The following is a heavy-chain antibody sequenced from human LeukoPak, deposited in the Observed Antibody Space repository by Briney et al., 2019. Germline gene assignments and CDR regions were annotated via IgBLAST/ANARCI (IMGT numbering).Heavy chain of an antibody. V-gene: IGHV3-15*01. J-gene: IGHJ6*03. CDR2: IKSKTDGGTT. Sequence: GGSLRLSCAASGFTFSNAWMSWVRQAPGKGVEWVGRIKSKTDGGTTDYAAPVKGRFTISRDDSKNTLYLQMNSLKTEDTAVYYCTTAKGYYYYYMDVWGKGTTVTVSS. CDR3: TTAKGYYYYYMDV. CDR1: GFTFSNAW.